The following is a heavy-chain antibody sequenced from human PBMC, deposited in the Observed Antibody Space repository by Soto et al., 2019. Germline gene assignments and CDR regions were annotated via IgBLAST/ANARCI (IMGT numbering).Heavy chain of an antibody. V-gene: IGHV4-59*08. CDR3: ARLWGWSVVY. J-gene: IGHJ4*02. Sequence: QVQLQESGPGLVKPSETLSLTCTVSGGSISSYYWSWIRQPPGKGLEWIGYIYYRGSTNYKPSLKRRVTISVDTSKNRFSLQLSSVTAAETAVYYCARLWGWSVVYWGQGTLVSVSS. CDR1: GGSISSYY. D-gene: IGHD3-16*01. CDR2: IYYRGST.